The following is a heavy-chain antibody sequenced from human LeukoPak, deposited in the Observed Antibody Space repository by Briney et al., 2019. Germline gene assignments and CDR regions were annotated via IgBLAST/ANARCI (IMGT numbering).Heavy chain of an antibody. CDR1: GFTFSSYW. J-gene: IGHJ4*02. D-gene: IGHD6-25*01. V-gene: IGHV3-7*03. Sequence: GGCLRLSCTASGFTFSSYWMTWVRQAPEEGPEWVASVSHDGSQSHYVDSVKGRFTISRDNAKNSLYLPMNSLRAEDTATYYCPTYFRAAFCRGPSGPIARFDYWGQGTLATVSS. CDR2: VSHDGSQS. CDR3: PTYFRAAFCRGPSGPIARFDY.